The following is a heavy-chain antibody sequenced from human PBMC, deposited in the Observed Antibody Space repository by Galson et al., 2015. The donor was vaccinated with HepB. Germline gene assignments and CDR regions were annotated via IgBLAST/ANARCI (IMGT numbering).Heavy chain of an antibody. CDR2: IWYDGSNK. V-gene: IGHV3-33*01. CDR1: GFTLSSYG. CDR3: ARDPGFPRYYYYYMDV. Sequence: SLRLSCAASGFTLSSYGMHWVRQAPGKGLEWVAVIWYDGSNKNYADSVKGRFTISRDNSKNTLYLQMNSLRAEDTAVYYCARDPGFPRYYYYYMDVWGKGTTVTVPS. D-gene: IGHD3-10*01. J-gene: IGHJ6*03.